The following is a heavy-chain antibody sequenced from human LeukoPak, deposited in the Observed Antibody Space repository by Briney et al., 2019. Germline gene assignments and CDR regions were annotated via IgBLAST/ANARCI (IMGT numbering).Heavy chain of an antibody. CDR3: ARALNYYDFWSGTLPNWFDP. Sequence: SETLSLTCAVYGGSFSGYYWSWIRQPPGKGLEWIGEINHSGSTNYNPSLKSRVTISVDTSKNQFSLKLSSVTAADTAVYYCARALNYYDFWSGTLPNWFDPWGQGTLVTVSS. CDR2: INHSGST. V-gene: IGHV4-34*01. D-gene: IGHD3-3*01. CDR1: GGSFSGYY. J-gene: IGHJ5*02.